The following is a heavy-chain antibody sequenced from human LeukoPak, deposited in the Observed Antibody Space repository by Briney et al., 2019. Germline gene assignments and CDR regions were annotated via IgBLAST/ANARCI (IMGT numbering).Heavy chain of an antibody. CDR2: INHSGST. CDR3: ATFSGLLVP. J-gene: IGHJ5*02. Sequence: SENLSRNCAVYGGSFSGYYWSWIRQPPGKGLEWIGEINHSGSTNYNPSLKSRVTISVDTSKNQFSLKLSSVTAADTAVYYCATFSGLLVPCGQGTLVTVSS. V-gene: IGHV4-34*01. CDR1: GGSFSGYY.